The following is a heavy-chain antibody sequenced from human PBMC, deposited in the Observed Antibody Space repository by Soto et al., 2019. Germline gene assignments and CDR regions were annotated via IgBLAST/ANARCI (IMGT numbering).Heavy chain of an antibody. CDR1: GFTFSSYA. Sequence: GGSLRLSCAASGFTFSSYAMGWVRQAPGKGLEWVSAISGSGGSTYYADSVKGRFTISRDNSKNTLYLQMNSLRAEDTAVYYCAKIPRIAVAVSVLFDLWGRGTLVTVSS. V-gene: IGHV3-23*01. CDR3: AKIPRIAVAVSVLFDL. CDR2: ISGSGGST. J-gene: IGHJ2*01. D-gene: IGHD6-19*01.